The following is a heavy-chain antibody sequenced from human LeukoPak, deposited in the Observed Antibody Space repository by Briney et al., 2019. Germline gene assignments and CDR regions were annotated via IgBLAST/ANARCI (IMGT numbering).Heavy chain of an antibody. D-gene: IGHD6-13*01. CDR2: IYYSGST. J-gene: IGHJ5*02. CDR1: GGSISSYY. V-gene: IGHV4-59*08. CDR3: ARIAAGISTRFDP. Sequence: SKTLSLTCTVSGGSISSYYWSWIRQPPGKGLEWIGYIYYSGSTNYNPSLKSRVTISVDTSKNQFSLKLSSVTAADTAVYYCARIAAGISTRFDPWGQGTLLTVSS.